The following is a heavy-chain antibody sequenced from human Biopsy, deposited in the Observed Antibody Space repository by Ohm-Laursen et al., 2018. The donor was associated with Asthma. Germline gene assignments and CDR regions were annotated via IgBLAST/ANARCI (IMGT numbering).Heavy chain of an antibody. CDR2: INSVFGTT. J-gene: IGHJ4*02. Sequence: SVKVSCKSLGGTFNTYVIGWVRQAPGQGLEWTGGINSVFGTTTYPQKFQDRVTITADNSTSTVYMELSSLRSEDTAVYYCARKAGSCISRTCYSLDFWGQGTLVTVSS. D-gene: IGHD2-2*01. V-gene: IGHV1-69*06. CDR3: ARKAGSCISRTCYSLDF. CDR1: GGTFNTYV.